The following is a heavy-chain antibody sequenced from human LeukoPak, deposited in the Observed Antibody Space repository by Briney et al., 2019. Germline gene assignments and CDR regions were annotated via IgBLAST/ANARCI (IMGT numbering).Heavy chain of an antibody. D-gene: IGHD2-8*01. CDR2: ISSSSSYI. Sequence: PGGTLRLSCAASGFTFSSYSMSWVRQAPGRGLEWVSSISSSSSYIYYADSVKGRFTISRDNAKNSLYLQMNSLRAEDTAVYYCARVMRYYFDYWGQGTLVTVSS. V-gene: IGHV3-21*01. CDR3: ARVMRYYFDY. CDR1: GFTFSSYS. J-gene: IGHJ4*02.